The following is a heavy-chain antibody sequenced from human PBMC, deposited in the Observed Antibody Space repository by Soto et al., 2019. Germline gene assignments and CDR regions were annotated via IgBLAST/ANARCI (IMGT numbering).Heavy chain of an antibody. Sequence: ASVKVSCKASGYTFPSYGISWVRQAPGQGLEWMGWISAYNGNTNYAQKLQGRVTMTTDTSTSTAYMELSSLRSEDTAVYYCARGLNVYYFDYWGQGTLVTVSS. J-gene: IGHJ4*02. CDR2: ISAYNGNT. D-gene: IGHD3-16*01. V-gene: IGHV1-18*01. CDR3: ARGLNVYYFDY. CDR1: GYTFPSYG.